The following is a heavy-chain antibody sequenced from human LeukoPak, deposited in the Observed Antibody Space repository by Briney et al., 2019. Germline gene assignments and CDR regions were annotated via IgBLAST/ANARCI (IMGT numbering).Heavy chain of an antibody. CDR2: ISGSGGST. J-gene: IGHJ4*02. CDR1: GYSISSGYY. Sequence: ETLSLTCAVSGYSISSGYYWGWIRQPPGKGLEWVSGISGSGGSTYYADSVKGRFTISRDNSKNTLYLQMNSLRAEDTAVYYCAKDRGVSTITRKVDCFDYWGQGTLVTVSS. D-gene: IGHD5/OR15-5a*01. V-gene: IGHV3-23*01. CDR3: AKDRGVSTITRKVDCFDY.